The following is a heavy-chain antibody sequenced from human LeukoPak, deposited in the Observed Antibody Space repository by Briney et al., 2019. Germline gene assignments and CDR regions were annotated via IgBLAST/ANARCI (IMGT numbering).Heavy chain of an antibody. CDR2: ISYDGSNK. J-gene: IGHJ6*02. D-gene: IGHD3-22*01. CDR1: GFTFSSYA. Sequence: GGSLRPSCAASGFTFSSYAMHWVRQAPGKGLEWVAVISYDGSNKYYADSVKGRFTISRDNSKNTLYLQMNSLRAEDTAVYYCAREYYDLYYYYYGMDVWGQGTTVTVSS. V-gene: IGHV3-30-3*01. CDR3: AREYYDLYYYYYGMDV.